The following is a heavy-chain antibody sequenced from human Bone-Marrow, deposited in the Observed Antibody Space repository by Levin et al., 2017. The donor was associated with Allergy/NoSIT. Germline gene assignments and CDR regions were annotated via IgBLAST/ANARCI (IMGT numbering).Heavy chain of an antibody. CDR1: GTSMSGYY. J-gene: IGHJ6*02. D-gene: IGHD1-26*01. CDR3: VRDALMSSSGMWVPMDV. CDR2: IHHSGSA. V-gene: IGHV4-59*01. Sequence: KPSETLSLNCTVSGTSMSGYYWTWIRQTPGKGLEWIGYIHHSGSANYNPSLKSRLTMSVDTSQNQFSLRLSSVTAADTAVYFCVRDALMSSSGMWVPMDVWGQGTTVTVSS.